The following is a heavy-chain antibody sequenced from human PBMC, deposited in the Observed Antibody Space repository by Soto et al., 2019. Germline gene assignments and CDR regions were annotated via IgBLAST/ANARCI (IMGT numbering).Heavy chain of an antibody. D-gene: IGHD5-18*01. CDR1: GYTFTRYA. V-gene: IGHV1-3*01. CDR2: INADNGNT. CDR3: ARGPTAMVLDY. J-gene: IGHJ4*02. Sequence: AASVKVSCKASGYTFTRYAMHWVRQAPGQRLEWMGWINADNGNTKYSQKFQGRVTITRDTSASTAYMELSSLRSEDTAVYYCARGPTAMVLDYWGQRTLVTVS.